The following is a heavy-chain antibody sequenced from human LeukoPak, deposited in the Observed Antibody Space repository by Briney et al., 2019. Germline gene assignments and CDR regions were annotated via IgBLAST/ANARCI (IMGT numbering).Heavy chain of an antibody. Sequence: PGRSLRLSCAASGFTFSNYAVHWVRQAPGKGLEWVAVISYDGSNKYYADSVKGRFTISRDNAENTLYLQMNSLRAEDTAVYYCARGKGGSGYSIDYWGQGTLVTVSS. J-gene: IGHJ4*02. CDR1: GFTFSNYA. D-gene: IGHD3-3*01. CDR3: ARGKGGSGYSIDY. CDR2: ISYDGSNK. V-gene: IGHV3-30*04.